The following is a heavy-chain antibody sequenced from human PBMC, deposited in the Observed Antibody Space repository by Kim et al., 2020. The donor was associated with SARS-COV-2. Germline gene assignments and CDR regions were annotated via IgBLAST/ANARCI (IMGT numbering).Heavy chain of an antibody. V-gene: IGHV1-69*13. Sequence: SVKVSCKASGGTFSSYAISWVRQAPGQGLEWMGGIIPIFGTANYAQKFQGRVTITADESTSTAYMELSSLRSEDTAVYYCASLLYSSSGGGFDYWGQGTLVTVSS. D-gene: IGHD6-6*01. CDR2: IIPIFGTA. CDR1: GGTFSSYA. CDR3: ASLLYSSSGGGFDY. J-gene: IGHJ4*02.